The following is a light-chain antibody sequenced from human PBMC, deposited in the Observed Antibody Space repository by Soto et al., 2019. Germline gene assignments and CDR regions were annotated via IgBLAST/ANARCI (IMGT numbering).Light chain of an antibody. CDR2: LVS. CDR3: MQSLQTPGT. Sequence: DIVMTQSPLSLPVTPGEPASISCRSSQSLLYSNGYNYLDWYLQKPGQSPQLLIYLVSNRASGVPDRFSGRGSGTDFTLKISRVEPEDVGVYYCMQSLQTPGTFGQGTKVEIK. CDR1: QSLLYSNGYNY. V-gene: IGKV2-28*01. J-gene: IGKJ1*01.